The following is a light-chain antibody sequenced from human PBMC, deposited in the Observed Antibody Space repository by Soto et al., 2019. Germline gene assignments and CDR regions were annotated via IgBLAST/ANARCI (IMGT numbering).Light chain of an antibody. J-gene: IGLJ1*01. V-gene: IGLV2-14*03. Sequence: QSGLAQPASVSGSTGQSITISCTGTSSDVGAYDFVSWYQQHPDKAPKLMIYEVSNRPSGVSNRFSGSKSVNTATLTISGLQAEDEADYYCSSYTSSSTRVFGTGTKVTVL. CDR1: SSDVGAYDF. CDR3: SSYTSSSTRV. CDR2: EVS.